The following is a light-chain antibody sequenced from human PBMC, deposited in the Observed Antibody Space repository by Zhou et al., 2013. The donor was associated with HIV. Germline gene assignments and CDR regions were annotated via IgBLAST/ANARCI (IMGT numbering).Light chain of an antibody. J-gene: IGKJ1*01. CDR2: AAS. Sequence: EIVMTQSPATLSVSPGESATLSCRASQSVSSNLAWYQQKPGQGPRLLIYAASTRATGLAARFSASGSGTDFTLTINRLEPEDSAVYYCQQYGHSTWTFGQGTNVEIK. V-gene: IGKV3-15*01. CDR1: QSVSSN. CDR3: QQYGHSTWT.